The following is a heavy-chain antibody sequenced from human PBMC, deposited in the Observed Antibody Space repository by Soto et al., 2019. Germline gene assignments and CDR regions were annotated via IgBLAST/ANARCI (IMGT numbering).Heavy chain of an antibody. J-gene: IGHJ6*04. CDR1: GFTFRSYW. CDR2: INSDGSST. V-gene: IGHV3-74*01. Sequence: GGSLRLACAASGFTFRSYWMHWVRQAPGKGLVWVSRINSDGSSTNYADSVKGRFTISRDNAENTLYLQMNSLRAEDTAVYYCARAHISTGSYYPYGLDVSGKGTRVTVSS. CDR3: ARAHISTGSYYPYGLDV. D-gene: IGHD3-9*01.